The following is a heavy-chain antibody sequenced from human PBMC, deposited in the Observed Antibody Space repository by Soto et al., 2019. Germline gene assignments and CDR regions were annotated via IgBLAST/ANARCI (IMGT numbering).Heavy chain of an antibody. J-gene: IGHJ6*02. CDR3: AREGIVVVVAATLYSMDV. CDR1: GFTFSSYW. V-gene: IGHV3-7*01. Sequence: PGGSLRLSCAASGFTFSSYWMSWVRQAPGKGLEWVANIKQDGSEKYYVDSVKGRFTISRDNAKNSLYLQMNSLRAEDTAVYYCAREGIVVVVAATLYSMDVWGQGTTVTVSS. D-gene: IGHD2-15*01. CDR2: IKQDGSEK.